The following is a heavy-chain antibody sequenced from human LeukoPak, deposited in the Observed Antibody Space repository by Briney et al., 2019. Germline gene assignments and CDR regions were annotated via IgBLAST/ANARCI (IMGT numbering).Heavy chain of an antibody. J-gene: IGHJ3*02. Sequence: SETLSLTCTVSGGSISSYYWSWIRQPPGKGLEWIGYIYYSGSTNYNPSLKSRVTISVDTSKNQFSLKLSSVTAADTAVYYCAEGRHDAFDIWGQGIMVTVSS. CDR3: AEGRHDAFDI. CDR1: GGSISSYY. V-gene: IGHV4-59*01. CDR2: IYYSGST.